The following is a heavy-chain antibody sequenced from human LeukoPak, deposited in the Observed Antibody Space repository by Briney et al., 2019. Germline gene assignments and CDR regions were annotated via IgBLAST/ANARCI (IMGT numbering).Heavy chain of an antibody. J-gene: IGHJ4*02. CDR2: AYYSGTY. Sequence: SETLSLTCTVSGDSIRGSTNYWAWIRQPPGKGLEWIGNAYYSGTYYYTPSLGSRVTISLDASKNQFSLRLRSVTAADTALYFCARRIAGSSSMGYWGQGTLVTVSS. CDR3: ARRIAGSSSMGY. V-gene: IGHV4-39*07. CDR1: GDSIRGSTNY. D-gene: IGHD6-6*01.